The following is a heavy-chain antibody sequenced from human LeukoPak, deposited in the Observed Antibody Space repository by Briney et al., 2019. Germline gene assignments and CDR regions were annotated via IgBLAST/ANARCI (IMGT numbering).Heavy chain of an antibody. CDR1: GFPFSSHG. CDR2: INGRGDDK. D-gene: IGHD1-1*01. Sequence: GGSLRLSCEVSGFPFSSHGLAWVRQAPGKGLDWVCGINGRGDDKYYAVSVKGRFAVSRDNPRNTLNLHINVLRPEDTAVYYCVKTSGPERRHYIDSWGPGILVSVSS. J-gene: IGHJ4*02. CDR3: VKTSGPERRHYIDS. V-gene: IGHV3-23*01.